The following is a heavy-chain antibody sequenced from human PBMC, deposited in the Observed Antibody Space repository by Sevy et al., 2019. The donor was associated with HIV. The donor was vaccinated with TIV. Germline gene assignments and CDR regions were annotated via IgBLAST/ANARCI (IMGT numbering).Heavy chain of an antibody. V-gene: IGHV3-15*01. CDR1: GFTFSSAW. D-gene: IGHD5-12*01. CDR2: IKSEFDGGAI. J-gene: IGHJ6*02. Sequence: GGSLRLSCTASGFTFSSAWMSWVRQAPGKGLEWVGRIKSEFDGGAIDYAAPVKGRFTISREDSKNTVYLQMNSLKTEDTAVYYCITDPAYRGYDEEVIDYYFYGMDVWGQGTTVTVSS. CDR3: ITDPAYRGYDEEVIDYYFYGMDV.